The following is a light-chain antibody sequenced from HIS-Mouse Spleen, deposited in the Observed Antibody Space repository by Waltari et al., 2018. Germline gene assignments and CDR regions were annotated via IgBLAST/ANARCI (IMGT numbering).Light chain of an antibody. J-gene: IGLJ2*01. CDR1: AFPKNY. Sequence: SYELPQPPSVSVSPGQTARITCSGDAFPKNYPYWYQHKSGQAPVLGIYEDSTRPSGIPGRCSGSSSGTMATLTISGAQVEDEADYYCYSTDSSGNHRVFGGGTKLTVL. V-gene: IGLV3-10*01. CDR3: YSTDSSGNHRV. CDR2: EDS.